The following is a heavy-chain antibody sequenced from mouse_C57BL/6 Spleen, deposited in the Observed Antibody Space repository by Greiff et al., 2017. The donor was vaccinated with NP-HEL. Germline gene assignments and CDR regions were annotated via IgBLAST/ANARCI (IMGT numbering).Heavy chain of an antibody. CDR2: IYPRSGNT. D-gene: IGHD2-4*01. J-gene: IGHJ2*01. CDR3: GRGRDYHLDY. Sequence: VQLQQSGAELARPGASVKLSCKASGYTFTSSGISWVKQRTGQGLEWIGEIYPRSGNTYYNEKFKGKATLTADKSSSTAYMELRSLTSEDSAVYFCGRGRDYHLDYWGQGTTLTVSS. CDR1: GYTFTSSG. V-gene: IGHV1-81*01.